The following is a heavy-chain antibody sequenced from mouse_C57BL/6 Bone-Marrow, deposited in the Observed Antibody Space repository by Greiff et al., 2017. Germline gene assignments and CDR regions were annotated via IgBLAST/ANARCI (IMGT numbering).Heavy chain of an antibody. J-gene: IGHJ2*01. D-gene: IGHD1-1*01. Sequence: QVQLKESGAELVRPGTSVKVSCKASGYAFTNYLIEWVKQRPGQGLEWIGVINPGSGGTNYNEKFKGKATLTADKSSSTAYMQLSSLTSEDSAVYFCARQDYYGSSCYWGQGTTLTVSS. CDR3: ARQDYYGSSCY. V-gene: IGHV1-54*01. CDR1: GYAFTNYL. CDR2: INPGSGGT.